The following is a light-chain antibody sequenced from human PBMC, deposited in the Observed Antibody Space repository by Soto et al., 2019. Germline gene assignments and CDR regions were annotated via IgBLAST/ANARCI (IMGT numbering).Light chain of an antibody. V-gene: IGLV2-14*01. Sequence: QSALTQPASVSGSPGQSITIPCTGTSSDVGGYNYVSWYQQHPGKAPKLMNYDVSNRPSGVSNRFSGSKSGNTASLTISGLQAEDEADYYCSSYTSSIYVFGTGTKVTVL. CDR2: DVS. CDR3: SSYTSSIYV. J-gene: IGLJ1*01. CDR1: SSDVGGYNY.